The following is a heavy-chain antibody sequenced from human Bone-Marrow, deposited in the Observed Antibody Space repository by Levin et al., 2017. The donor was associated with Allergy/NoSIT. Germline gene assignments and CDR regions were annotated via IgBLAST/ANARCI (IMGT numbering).Heavy chain of an antibody. CDR1: GGSFSGYY. Sequence: SQTLSLTCAVYGGSFSGYYWSWIRQPPGKGLEWIGEINHSGSTNYNPSLKSRVTISVDTSKNQFSLKLSSVTAADTAVYYCARGRTFGGVIVIGSSGMDGWGQGTTVTVSS. CDR3: ARGRTFGGVIVIGSSGMDG. D-gene: IGHD3-16*02. V-gene: IGHV4-34*01. J-gene: IGHJ6*02. CDR2: INHSGST.